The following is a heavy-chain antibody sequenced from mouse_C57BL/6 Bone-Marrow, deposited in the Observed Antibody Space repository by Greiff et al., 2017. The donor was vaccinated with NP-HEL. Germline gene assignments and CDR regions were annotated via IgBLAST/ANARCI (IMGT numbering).Heavy chain of an antibody. Sequence: QVQLKQPGAELVRPGTSVKLSCKASGYTFTSYWMHWVKQRPGQGLEWIGVIDPSDSYTNYNQKFKGKATLTVDTSSSTAYMQLSSLTSEDSAVYYCARGPSMDYWGQGTSVTVSS. CDR2: IDPSDSYT. CDR1: GYTFTSYW. V-gene: IGHV1-59*01. CDR3: ARGPSMDY. J-gene: IGHJ4*01.